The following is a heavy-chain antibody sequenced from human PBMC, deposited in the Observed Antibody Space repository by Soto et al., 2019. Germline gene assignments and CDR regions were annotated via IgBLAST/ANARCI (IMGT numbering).Heavy chain of an antibody. Sequence: GASVKVSCKASGGTFSSYAISWVRQASGQGLEWMGGIIPIFGTANYAQKFQGRVTITADESTSTAYMELSSLRSEDTAVYYCARVASVGFSDAFDICRKGKMGAVSS. CDR3: ARVASVGFSDAFDI. V-gene: IGHV1-69*13. CDR2: IIPIFGTA. CDR1: GGTFSSYA. J-gene: IGHJ3*02. D-gene: IGHD3-16*01.